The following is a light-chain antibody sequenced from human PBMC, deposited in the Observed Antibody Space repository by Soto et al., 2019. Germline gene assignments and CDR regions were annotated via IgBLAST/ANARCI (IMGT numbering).Light chain of an antibody. CDR1: HSISSY. V-gene: IGKV1-39*01. Sequence: DIQMTQSPSSLSASVGDRVTITFRASHSISSYLNSYQQKPGKAPKLLIYAASSLQSGVPSMFSGSGSGTEFTLTISSLQPDDFATYFCDQYNSYSAFGQGTRLEIK. CDR3: DQYNSYSA. CDR2: AAS. J-gene: IGKJ5*01.